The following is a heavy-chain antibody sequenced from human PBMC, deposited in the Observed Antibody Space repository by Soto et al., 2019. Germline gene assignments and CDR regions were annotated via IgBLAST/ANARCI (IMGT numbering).Heavy chain of an antibody. Sequence: EVQLLESGGGLVQPGGSLRLSCEASGFTFKNLAFNWVRQAPGKGPEWVSSISGSGGNTFYADSVVGRFTISRDNFENTLYLQMNSLRAEDTAVYYCAKNVKYSYGHDAFDIWGQGTVVTVSS. CDR3: AKNVKYSYGHDAFDI. V-gene: IGHV3-23*01. D-gene: IGHD5-18*01. J-gene: IGHJ3*02. CDR1: GFTFKNLA. CDR2: ISGSGGNT.